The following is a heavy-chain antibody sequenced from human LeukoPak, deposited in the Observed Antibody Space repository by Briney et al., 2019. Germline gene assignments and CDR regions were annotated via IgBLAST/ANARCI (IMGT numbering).Heavy chain of an antibody. CDR3: ARSCGDATFDY. Sequence: GGSLRLSCAASGFPFSSYVMHWVRQAPGKGLEWVAIIRSDGSDKYYADSVKGRFTISRDNSKNTLYLQLNSLRAEDTAVYYCARSCGDATFDYWGQGTLVTVSS. V-gene: IGHV3-33*01. J-gene: IGHJ4*02. CDR1: GFPFSSYV. CDR2: IRSDGSDK. D-gene: IGHD4-17*01.